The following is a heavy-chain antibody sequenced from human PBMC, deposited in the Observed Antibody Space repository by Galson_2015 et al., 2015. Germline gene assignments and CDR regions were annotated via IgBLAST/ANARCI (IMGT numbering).Heavy chain of an antibody. D-gene: IGHD6-19*01. V-gene: IGHV3-74*01. J-gene: IGHJ3*02. Sequence: SLRLSCAASGFTFTDYWMHWVRQAPGKGLVWVSRINKEGTSTSYADSVKGRFTISRDNAKNTLYLQMNSLRAEDTAVYYCARAQLLPDGAFDIWGQGTEVTVSS. CDR1: GFTFTDYW. CDR3: ARAQLLPDGAFDI. CDR2: INKEGTST.